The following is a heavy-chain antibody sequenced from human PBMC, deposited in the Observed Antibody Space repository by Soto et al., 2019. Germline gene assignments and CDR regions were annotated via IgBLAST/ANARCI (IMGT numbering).Heavy chain of an antibody. CDR3: ARVPCGDCFDWYFDL. V-gene: IGHV3-30-3*01. Sequence: QAQLVESGGGVVQPGRSLTLSCAASGFTFSSFAIHWVRQAPGKGLEWVAAISYDGTTKFYADSVKGRSTISRDNSKNTLYLQMNSLRGEDTAVYYCARVPCGDCFDWYFDLWGHGTLVTVSS. J-gene: IGHJ2*01. D-gene: IGHD2-21*02. CDR1: GFTFSSFA. CDR2: ISYDGTTK.